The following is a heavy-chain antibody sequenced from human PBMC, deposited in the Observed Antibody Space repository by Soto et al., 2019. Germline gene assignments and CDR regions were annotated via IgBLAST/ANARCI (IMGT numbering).Heavy chain of an antibody. CDR3: ARGRGLYNSGRSQLDS. Sequence: SVKVSCKASGDSFSKYTVNWLRPAPRQGLEWVGGIIPRFGTTNYAPTLQDRVTITADESRNTVYMELSSLRSEDTALYYCARGRGLYNSGRSQLDSWGQGTLVTVSS. CDR1: GDSFSKYT. D-gene: IGHD1-1*01. V-gene: IGHV1-69*13. J-gene: IGHJ4*02. CDR2: IIPRFGTT.